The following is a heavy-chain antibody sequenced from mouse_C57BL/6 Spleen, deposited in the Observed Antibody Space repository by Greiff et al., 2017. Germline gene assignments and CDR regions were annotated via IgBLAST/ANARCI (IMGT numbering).Heavy chain of an antibody. V-gene: IGHV1-47*01. CDR1: GYTFTTYP. D-gene: IGHD2-4*01. CDR2: FHPYSDDT. J-gene: IGHJ3*01. CDR3: ARGGYDCDWAWFAY. Sequence: VKLQESGAELVKPGASVKMSCKASGYTFTTYPIEWMKQNHGKSLEWIGNFHPYSDDTKYNEKFKGKATLTVEKSSSTVYLELSRLTSDDSAVYYCARGGYDCDWAWFAYWGQGTLVTGSA.